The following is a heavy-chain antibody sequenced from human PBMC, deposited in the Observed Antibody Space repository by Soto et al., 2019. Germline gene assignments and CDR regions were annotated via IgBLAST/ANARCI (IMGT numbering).Heavy chain of an antibody. CDR3: ARDREYCSGGSCHGAFDI. Sequence: ASLKVSCKASGYTFTSYAMHWVRQAPGQRLEWMGWINAGNGNTKYSQKFQGRVTITGDTSASTAYMELSSLRSEDTAVYYCARDREYCSGGSCHGAFDIWGQGTMVTVSS. CDR2: INAGNGNT. D-gene: IGHD2-15*01. V-gene: IGHV1-3*01. CDR1: GYTFTSYA. J-gene: IGHJ3*02.